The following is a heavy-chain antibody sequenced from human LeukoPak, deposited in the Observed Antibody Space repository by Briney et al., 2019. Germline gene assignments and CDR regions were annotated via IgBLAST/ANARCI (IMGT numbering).Heavy chain of an antibody. J-gene: IGHJ3*02. Sequence: SGPTLVKPTPTLTLTCTFSGFSLSTSGMGVGWIRQPPGKALEWLALIYWDDDKRYSPSLKSRLTITKDTSKNQVVLTMTNMDPVDTDTYYWAHGKTYCSITSWYLVDAFDIWGQGTMVTVSS. CDR2: IYWDDDK. CDR3: AHGKTYCSITSWYLVDAFDI. D-gene: IGHD2-2*01. V-gene: IGHV2-5*02. CDR1: GFSLSTSGMG.